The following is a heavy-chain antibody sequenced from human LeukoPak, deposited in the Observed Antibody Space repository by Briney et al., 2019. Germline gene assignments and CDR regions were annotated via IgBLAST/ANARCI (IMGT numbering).Heavy chain of an antibody. CDR3: GRDAWFGGASDV. Sequence: GGSLRLSCAASGFTFSDYYMSWIRQAPGKGLEWVSYISSSGSAIYYADSVKGRFTISRDNAKNSLYLQMNSLRAEDTAVYYCGRDAWFGGASDVWGKGTTVTVSS. CDR1: GFTFSDYY. CDR2: ISSSGSAI. D-gene: IGHD3-10*01. V-gene: IGHV3-11*01. J-gene: IGHJ6*04.